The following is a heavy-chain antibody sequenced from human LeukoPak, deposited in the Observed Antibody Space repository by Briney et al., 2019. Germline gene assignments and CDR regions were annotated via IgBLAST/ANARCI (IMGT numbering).Heavy chain of an antibody. CDR2: IWYDGSNK. CDR1: GFTFSSYD. CDR3: ARGLDLGYFQH. D-gene: IGHD4-11*01. J-gene: IGHJ1*01. Sequence: GGSLRLSCVVSGFTFSSYDMHWVRQAPGKGLEWVAVIWYDGSNKYYADSVKGRFTISRDNSKNTLYLQMNRLRAEDTAVYYCARGLDLGYFQHWGQGTLVTVSS. V-gene: IGHV3-33*01.